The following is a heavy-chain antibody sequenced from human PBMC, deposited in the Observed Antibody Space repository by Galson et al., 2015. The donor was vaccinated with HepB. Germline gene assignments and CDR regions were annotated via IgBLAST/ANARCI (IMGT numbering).Heavy chain of an antibody. CDR3: ARPRYCSSATCTAAFGS. D-gene: IGHD2-2*01. CDR1: GGSIVSSSHY. CDR2: IYYGGSGTT. J-gene: IGHJ4*02. Sequence: TLSLTCTVSGGSIVSSSHYWGWIRQPPGKGLEWIGRIYYGGSGTTLYNPSLKSRVTISVDPTRNQFSLELRSTTAADTAVYYCARPRYCSSATCTAAFGSWGQGTLVTVSS. V-gene: IGHV4-39*01.